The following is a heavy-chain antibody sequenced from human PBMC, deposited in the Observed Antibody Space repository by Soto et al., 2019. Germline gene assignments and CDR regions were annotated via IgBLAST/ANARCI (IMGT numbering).Heavy chain of an antibody. Sequence: HPGGSLRLSCAASGFTFSTYTMTWVRQAPGKGLEWVSSVGGSGDGTYYADSVKGRFTISRDNSKNLLYLHMISLRAEDTAVYYCAKERNSWYSSGSDSWGQGTLVTVSS. CDR3: AKERNSWYSSGSDS. D-gene: IGHD2-15*01. CDR1: GFTFSTYT. V-gene: IGHV3-23*01. CDR2: VGGSGDGT. J-gene: IGHJ4*02.